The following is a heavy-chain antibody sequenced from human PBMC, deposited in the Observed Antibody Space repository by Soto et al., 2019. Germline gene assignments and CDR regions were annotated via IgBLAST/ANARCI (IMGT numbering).Heavy chain of an antibody. CDR1: GFTFNSYA. D-gene: IGHD6-19*01. V-gene: IGHV3-64D*06. J-gene: IGHJ4*02. CDR3: VKEGYMRSDWYGQFDY. Sequence: EVQLVESGGTLVQPGGSLRLSCSASGFTFNSYAMHWVRQAPGKGLEFASAISSYGADTYYADSVKGRFAISRDNSKNTLYLQMSSLRAEDTALYYCVKEGYMRSDWYGQFDYWGQGALVPVSS. CDR2: ISSYGADT.